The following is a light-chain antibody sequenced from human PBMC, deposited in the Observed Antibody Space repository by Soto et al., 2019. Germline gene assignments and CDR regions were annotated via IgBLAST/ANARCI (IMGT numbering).Light chain of an antibody. J-gene: IGKJ4*01. CDR2: AAS. CDR3: QQSYSTPLT. V-gene: IGKV1-39*01. Sequence: DIQMTQSPSSLSASVGDRVSATCRASQSMSSYLNWYQQKPGKAPKLLIYAASSLQSGVPSRFSGSGSGTDFTLTISSLQPEDFATYYCQQSYSTPLTFGGGTKVDIK. CDR1: QSMSSY.